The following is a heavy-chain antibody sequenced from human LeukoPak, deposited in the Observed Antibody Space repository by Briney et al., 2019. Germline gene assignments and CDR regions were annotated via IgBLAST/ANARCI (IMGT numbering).Heavy chain of an antibody. D-gene: IGHD3-22*01. J-gene: IGHJ4*02. CDR2: IWYDGNNK. CDR3: ARAFTSTGYYYVEY. Sequence: GRSLRLSCAASGFTFSSFGMHWVRQAPGKGLEWVAVIWYDGNNKYYVDSVKGRFTISRDNSKNTLYLQMNSLRAEDTAVYYCARAFTSTGYYYVEYWGQGTLVTVSS. V-gene: IGHV3-33*01. CDR1: GFTFSSFG.